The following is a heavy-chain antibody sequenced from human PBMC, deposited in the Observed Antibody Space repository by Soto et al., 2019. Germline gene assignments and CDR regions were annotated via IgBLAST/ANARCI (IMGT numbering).Heavy chain of an antibody. CDR2: ISYDGSNK. D-gene: IGHD3-22*01. Sequence: QVQLVESGGGVVQPGRSLRLSCAASGFTFSSYGMHWVRQAPGKGLEWVAVISYDGSNKYYADSVKGRFTISRDNSKNTLYLQMNSLRAEDTAVYYCAKDLGDYDSSGYSPPPSYTPVNYWGQGTLVTVSS. CDR1: GFTFSSYG. J-gene: IGHJ4*02. V-gene: IGHV3-30*18. CDR3: AKDLGDYDSSGYSPPPSYTPVNY.